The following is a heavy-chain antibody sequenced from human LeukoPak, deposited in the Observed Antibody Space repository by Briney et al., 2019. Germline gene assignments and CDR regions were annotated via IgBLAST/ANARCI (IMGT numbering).Heavy chain of an antibody. V-gene: IGHV3-53*01. Sequence: GGSLRLSCAASGFTVSNNYMSWVRQAPGKGLEWVSVTYSGGSTYYADSVKGRFTISRDNSNNTLYLQMNSLRAEDTAVYYCSTVVSGGWYRGYWGQGTLVTVSS. D-gene: IGHD6-13*01. CDR3: STVVSGGWYRGY. CDR1: GFTVSNNY. CDR2: TYSGGST. J-gene: IGHJ4*02.